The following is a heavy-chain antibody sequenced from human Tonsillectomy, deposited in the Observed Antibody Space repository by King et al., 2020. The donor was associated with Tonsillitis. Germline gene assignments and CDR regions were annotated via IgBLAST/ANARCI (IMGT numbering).Heavy chain of an antibody. Sequence: VQLVESGGGLVKPGGSLRLSCAASGFTFSDYYMSWIRQAPGKGLEWLSYISSSGRTISYADSVKGRVTISRDNTKDSLYLQMNSLRAEDTAVYYCAREALTEGYAYWGQGALVSVSS. V-gene: IGHV3-11*01. CDR2: ISSSGRTI. J-gene: IGHJ4*02. D-gene: IGHD5-12*01. CDR3: AREALTEGYAY. CDR1: GFTFSDYY.